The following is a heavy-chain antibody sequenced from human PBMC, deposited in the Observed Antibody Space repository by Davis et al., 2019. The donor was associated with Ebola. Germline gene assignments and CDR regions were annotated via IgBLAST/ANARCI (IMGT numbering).Heavy chain of an antibody. CDR2: IYSGGST. Sequence: GESLKISCAASGFTVSSNYMSWVRQAPGKGLEWVSVIYSGGSTYYADSVKGRFTIPRDNSKNTLYLQMNSLRAEDTAVYYCARGKGIFLEWEGFGYWGQGTLVTVSS. V-gene: IGHV3-66*02. J-gene: IGHJ4*02. CDR1: GFTVSSNY. D-gene: IGHD3-3*01. CDR3: ARGKGIFLEWEGFGY.